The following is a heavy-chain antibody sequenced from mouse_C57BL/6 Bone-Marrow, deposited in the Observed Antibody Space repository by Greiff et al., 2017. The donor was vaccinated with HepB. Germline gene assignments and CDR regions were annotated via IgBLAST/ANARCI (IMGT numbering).Heavy chain of an antibody. CDR2: IWGVGST. Sequence: VQLVESGPGLVAPSQSLSITCTVSGFSLTSYGVDWVRQSPGKGLEWLGVIWGVGSTNYNSALKSRLSISKDNSKSQVFLKMNSLQTDDTAMYYCAKLDSSGTGAMDYWGQGTSVTVSS. CDR3: AKLDSSGTGAMDY. D-gene: IGHD3-2*02. J-gene: IGHJ4*01. CDR1: GFSLTSYG. V-gene: IGHV2-6*01.